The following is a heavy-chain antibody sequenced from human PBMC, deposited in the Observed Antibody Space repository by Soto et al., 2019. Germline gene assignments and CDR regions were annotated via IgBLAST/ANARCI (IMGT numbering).Heavy chain of an antibody. J-gene: IGHJ4*02. Sequence: EVQLVESGGGLVKPGGSLRLCCAASGFTFSSYSMNWVRQAPGKGLEWVSSISSSSSYIYYADSVKGRFTISRDNAKNSLYLQMNSLRAEDTAVYYCARVGDSGYDERYFDYWGQGTLVTVSS. CDR1: GFTFSSYS. V-gene: IGHV3-21*01. D-gene: IGHD5-12*01. CDR3: ARVGDSGYDERYFDY. CDR2: ISSSSSYI.